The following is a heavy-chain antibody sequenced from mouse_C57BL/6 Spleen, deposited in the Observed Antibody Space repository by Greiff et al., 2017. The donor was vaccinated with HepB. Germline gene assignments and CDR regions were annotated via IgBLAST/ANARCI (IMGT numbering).Heavy chain of an antibody. J-gene: IGHJ2*01. D-gene: IGHD2-4*01. V-gene: IGHV5-6*01. CDR1: GFTFSSYG. Sequence: EVQLQESGGDLVKPGGSLKLSCAASGFTFSSYGMSWVRQTPDKRLEWVATISSGGSYTYYPDSVKGRFTISRDNAKNTLYLQMSSLKSEDTAMYYCASLSVYDYDGSDSRGQGTTLTVSS. CDR3: ASLSVYDYDGSDS. CDR2: ISSGGSYT.